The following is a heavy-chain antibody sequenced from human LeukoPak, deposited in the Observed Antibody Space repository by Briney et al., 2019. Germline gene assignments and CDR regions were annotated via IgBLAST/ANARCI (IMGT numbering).Heavy chain of an antibody. Sequence: GGSLRLSCAASGFTFSSYAMSWVPQAPGKGLEWGSAISGSGGSTYYADSVKGRFTNSRDNSKDTLYLQMNSLRVEDTAVYYCAKDGRHYYDSSGYYSEYFQHWGQGTLVTVSS. CDR3: AKDGRHYYDSSGYYSEYFQH. V-gene: IGHV3-23*01. CDR1: GFTFSSYA. D-gene: IGHD3-22*01. CDR2: ISGSGGST. J-gene: IGHJ1*01.